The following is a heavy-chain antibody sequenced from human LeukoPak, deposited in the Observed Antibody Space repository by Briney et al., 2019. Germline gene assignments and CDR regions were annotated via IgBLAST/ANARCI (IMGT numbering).Heavy chain of an antibody. CDR3: AKAVRSMVTGGGYFDS. Sequence: PGGSLRLSCAASGFAFSNYAMSWVRQAPGKGLEWVSSLSGGGDSRYYADSVMGRFTISRDISKNTLYLQMNSLRAEDTAVYYCAKAVRSMVTGGGYFDSWGQGTLVTVSS. V-gene: IGHV3-23*01. CDR2: LSGGGDSR. D-gene: IGHD3-10*01. J-gene: IGHJ4*02. CDR1: GFAFSNYA.